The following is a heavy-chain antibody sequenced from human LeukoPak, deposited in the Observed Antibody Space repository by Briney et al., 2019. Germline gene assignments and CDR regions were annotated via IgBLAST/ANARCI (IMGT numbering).Heavy chain of an antibody. CDR2: ISSSSSTI. V-gene: IGHV3-48*01. D-gene: IGHD1-26*01. CDR1: GFTFSSYS. CDR3: AWIVGAKDY. J-gene: IGHJ4*02. Sequence: GGSLRLSCAASGFTFSSYSMNWVRQAPGKGLEWVSYISSSSSTIYYADSVKGRFTISRDNAKNSLYLQMNSLRAEDTAVYYCAWIVGAKDYWGQGTLVTVSS.